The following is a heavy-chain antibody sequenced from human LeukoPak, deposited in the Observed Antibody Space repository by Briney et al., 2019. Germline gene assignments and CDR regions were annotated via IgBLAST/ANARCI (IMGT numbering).Heavy chain of an antibody. CDR1: GFTFSSYA. Sequence: GGSLRLSCAASGFTFSSYAMSWVRQAPGKGLEWVSVISGSGDTTYYADSVKGRFTISRDYSKNTLYLQMNSLRAEDTAVYYCAKGYGSGWYVNGFWGQGTLVTVSS. CDR3: AKGYGSGWYVNGF. V-gene: IGHV3-23*01. J-gene: IGHJ4*02. D-gene: IGHD6-19*01. CDR2: ISGSGDTT.